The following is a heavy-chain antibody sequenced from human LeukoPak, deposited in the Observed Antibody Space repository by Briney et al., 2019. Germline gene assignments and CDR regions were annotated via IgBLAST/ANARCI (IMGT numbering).Heavy chain of an antibody. CDR2: VSGSGGST. V-gene: IGHV3-23*01. Sequence: PGGSLRLSCAASGFTFSSYAMSWVRQAPGKGLEWVSAVSGSGGSTYYADSVKGRFTISRDNSKNTLYLQMNSLRAEDTAVYYCAKDLDYYGSGRGDAFDIWGQGTMVTVSS. D-gene: IGHD3-10*01. CDR3: AKDLDYYGSGRGDAFDI. CDR1: GFTFSSYA. J-gene: IGHJ3*02.